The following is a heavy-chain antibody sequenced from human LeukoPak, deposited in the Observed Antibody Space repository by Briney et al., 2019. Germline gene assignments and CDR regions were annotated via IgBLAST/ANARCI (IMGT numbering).Heavy chain of an antibody. CDR3: ARGERAMIVVAPNWFDP. CDR1: GGSISSGGYY. D-gene: IGHD3-22*01. CDR2: IYYSGST. J-gene: IGHJ5*02. Sequence: PPQTLSLTCTVSGGSISSGGYYWSWICQHPGKGLEWIGYIYYSGSTYYNPSLKSRVTISVDTSKNQFSLKLSSVTAADTAVYYCARGERAMIVVAPNWFDPWGQGTLVTVSS. V-gene: IGHV4-31*03.